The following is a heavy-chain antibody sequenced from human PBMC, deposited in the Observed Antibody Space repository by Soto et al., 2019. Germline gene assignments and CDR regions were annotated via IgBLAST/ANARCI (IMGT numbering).Heavy chain of an antibody. V-gene: IGHV3-21*01. CDR3: ARGEEDCTNGVCYLYYYYGMDV. D-gene: IGHD2-8*01. Sequence: GGSLRLSCAASGFTFSSYSMNWVRQAPGKGLEWVSSISSSSSYIYYADSVKGRFTISRDNAKNSLYLQMNSLRAEDTAVYYCARGEEDCTNGVCYLYYYYGMDVWRQRTTVTVSS. CDR2: ISSSSSYI. CDR1: GFTFSSYS. J-gene: IGHJ6*02.